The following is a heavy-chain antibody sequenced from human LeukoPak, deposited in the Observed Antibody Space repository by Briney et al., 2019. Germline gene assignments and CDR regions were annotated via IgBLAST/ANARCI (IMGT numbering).Heavy chain of an antibody. Sequence: PGGSLRLSCAASGFTFSGYWMSWVRQAPGKGREWVANIKQDGSEKYYVDSVKGRFPIYRDNAKNSLYLQMNSLRAEDTAVYYCARDHNYGVIDYWGQGTLVTVSS. CDR3: ARDHNYGVIDY. CDR2: IKQDGSEK. D-gene: IGHD4-17*01. J-gene: IGHJ4*02. V-gene: IGHV3-7*01. CDR1: GFTFSGYW.